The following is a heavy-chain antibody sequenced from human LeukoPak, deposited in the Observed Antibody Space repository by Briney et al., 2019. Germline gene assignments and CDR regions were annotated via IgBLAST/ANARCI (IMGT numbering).Heavy chain of an antibody. V-gene: IGHV4-31*03. D-gene: IGHD3-9*01. CDR3: ARGLTGSSYFDY. Sequence: PSQTLSLTCTVSGGSISSGGYYWSWIRQHPGKGLEWIGYIYYSGSTYYNPSLKGRVTVSVDPSKNQFSLKLSSVTAADTAVYYCARGLTGSSYFDYWGQGTLVTVSS. CDR2: IYYSGST. CDR1: GGSISSGGYY. J-gene: IGHJ4*02.